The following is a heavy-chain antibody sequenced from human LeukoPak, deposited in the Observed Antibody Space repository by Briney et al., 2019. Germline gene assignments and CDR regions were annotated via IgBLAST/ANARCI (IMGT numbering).Heavy chain of an antibody. CDR1: GFSFSDFW. CDR2: MNPDGSAT. CDR3: ARTLVEVPGHSDLFDF. V-gene: IGHV3-7*01. Sequence: GGSLRLSCGASGFSFSDFWMSWIRQAPGKGLERVANMNPDGSATYYLDSVKGRFTISRDNAKTSVYLQMNSLRPDDTAVYYCARTLVEVPGHSDLFDFWGQGTLVTVSS. D-gene: IGHD2-2*01. J-gene: IGHJ4*02.